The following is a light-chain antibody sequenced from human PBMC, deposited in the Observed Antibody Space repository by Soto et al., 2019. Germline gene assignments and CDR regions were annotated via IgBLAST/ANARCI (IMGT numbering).Light chain of an antibody. CDR1: QSVTSSY. Sequence: EIVLTQSPATLSLSPGERATLSCGASQSVTSSYLAWYQQKPGLAPRLLIYDASSRATGIPDRFSGSGSGTDFTPTNSRPEPEDFALYYCQQYGSSPPVTFGQGTRLEIK. V-gene: IGKV3D-20*01. CDR3: QQYGSSPPVT. CDR2: DAS. J-gene: IGKJ5*01.